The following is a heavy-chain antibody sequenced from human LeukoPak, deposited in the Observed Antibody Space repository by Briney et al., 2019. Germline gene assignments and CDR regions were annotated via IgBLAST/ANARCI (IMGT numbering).Heavy chain of an antibody. D-gene: IGHD1-1*01. CDR2: IKYDESEK. CDR1: GFTFSSFW. Sequence: GGSLRLSCAASGFTFSSFWMGWVRQAPGKGLEWVGSIKYDESEKHHVDSVKGRFTVSRDNAKNSLYLQMNNLRAEDTAVYFCARITTNGYFEYWGQGTLVTVSS. CDR3: ARITTNGYFEY. J-gene: IGHJ4*02. V-gene: IGHV3-7*01.